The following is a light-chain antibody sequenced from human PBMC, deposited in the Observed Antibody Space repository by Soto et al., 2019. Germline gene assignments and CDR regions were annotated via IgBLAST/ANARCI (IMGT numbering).Light chain of an antibody. J-gene: IGLJ2*01. CDR3: ASWDRSLRAVV. CDR2: DTS. V-gene: IGLV1-51*01. Sequence: QSVLTQPPSVSAAPGQDVNISCSGSTSNVGGNYVSWYQQLPGAAPKLLIHDTSDRPSGIPDRISGSKSGASATLAITGLQTGDEANYYCASWDRSLRAVVFGGGTKLTVL. CDR1: TSNVGGNY.